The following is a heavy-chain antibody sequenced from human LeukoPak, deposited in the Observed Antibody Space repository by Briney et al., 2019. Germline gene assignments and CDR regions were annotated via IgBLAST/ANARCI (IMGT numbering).Heavy chain of an antibody. Sequence: SVKVSCKASGGIFNSYTISWVRQAPGQGLEWMGGIIPIFGTANYAQKFQGRVTITADKSTSTAYMELSSLRSEDTAVYYCARDRPMSAFDYWGQGTLVTVSS. CDR3: ARDRPMSAFDY. CDR2: IIPIFGTA. CDR1: GGIFNSYT. V-gene: IGHV1-69*06. D-gene: IGHD3-22*01. J-gene: IGHJ4*02.